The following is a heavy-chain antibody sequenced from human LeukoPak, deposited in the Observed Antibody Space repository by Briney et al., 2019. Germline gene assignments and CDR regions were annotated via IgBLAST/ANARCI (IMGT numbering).Heavy chain of an antibody. Sequence: KHGESLKISCEGSGYDFTTYWICWVRQMPGKGLEWMGIIYPDDSDTRYSPSFQGQVTISADKSISTAYLQWSSLKASDTAIYYCARDVRNSYGFGYWGQGTLVTVSS. CDR3: ARDVRNSYGFGY. J-gene: IGHJ4*02. D-gene: IGHD5-18*01. CDR2: IYPDDSDT. V-gene: IGHV5-51*01. CDR1: GYDFTTYW.